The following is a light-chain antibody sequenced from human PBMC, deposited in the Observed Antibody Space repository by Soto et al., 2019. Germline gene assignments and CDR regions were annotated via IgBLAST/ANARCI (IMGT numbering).Light chain of an antibody. Sequence: DIVMTQSPDSLAVSLGERATINCKSSQTVLHSSNNKNYLAWYQQKPGQPPKLLIYGASTRESGVPDRFSGSGSGTDFTLTITSLQAEDVAVYYCQQYYLTPFTFGPGTKVDFK. V-gene: IGKV4-1*01. J-gene: IGKJ3*01. CDR3: QQYYLTPFT. CDR1: QTVLHSSNNKNY. CDR2: GAS.